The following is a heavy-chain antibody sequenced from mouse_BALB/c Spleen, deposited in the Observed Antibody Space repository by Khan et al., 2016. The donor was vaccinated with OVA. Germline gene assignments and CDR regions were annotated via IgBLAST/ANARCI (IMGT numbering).Heavy chain of an antibody. Sequence: VQLKQSGTVLARPGASVKMSCKASGYTFTNYWMHWVKQRPGQGLEWIGTIYPGNSDTNYNQKFTGKAKLTAVTSPSPAYMALSRLTNEDSAVYYCARNGFGNYEIWDYWGQGTTLTVSS. J-gene: IGHJ2*01. CDR2: IYPGNSDT. D-gene: IGHD2-1*01. CDR3: ARNGFGNYEIWDY. CDR1: GYTFTNYW. V-gene: IGHV1-5*01.